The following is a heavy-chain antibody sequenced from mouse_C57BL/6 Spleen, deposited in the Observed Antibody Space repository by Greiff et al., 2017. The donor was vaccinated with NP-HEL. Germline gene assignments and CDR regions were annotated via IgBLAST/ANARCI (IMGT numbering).Heavy chain of an antibody. D-gene: IGHD2-1*01. CDR1: GYAFSSSW. CDR2: IYPGDGDT. J-gene: IGHJ2*01. Sequence: QVQLQQSGPELVKPGASVKISCKASGYAFSSSWMNWVKQRPGKGLEWIGRIYPGDGDTNYNGKFKGKATLTAAKSSSTAYMQLSSLTSEDSAVYFCARSEPYGNSLYLDYWGQGTTLTVSS. CDR3: ARSEPYGNSLYLDY. V-gene: IGHV1-82*01.